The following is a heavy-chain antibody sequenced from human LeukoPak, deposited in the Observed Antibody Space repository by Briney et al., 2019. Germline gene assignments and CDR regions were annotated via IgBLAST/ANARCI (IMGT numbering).Heavy chain of an antibody. V-gene: IGHV3-23*01. CDR1: EFSVGSNY. J-gene: IGHJ3*02. CDR2: ISGSGGTT. D-gene: IGHD6-13*01. CDR3: AREGIAAAGGRNDAFDI. Sequence: PGGSLRLSCAASEFSVGSNYMTWVRQAPGKGLEWVSAISGSGGTTYYVDSVKGRFTISRDNAKNSLYLQMNSLRAEDTAVYYCAREGIAAAGGRNDAFDIWGQGTMVTVSS.